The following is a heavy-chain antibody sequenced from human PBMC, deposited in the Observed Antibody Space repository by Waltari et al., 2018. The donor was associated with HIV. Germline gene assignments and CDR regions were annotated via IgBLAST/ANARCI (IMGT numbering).Heavy chain of an antibody. D-gene: IGHD6-19*01. J-gene: IGHJ4*02. CDR2: LNGDESRV. Sequence: EVQLVESGGGLVQPGGSLRLSCVAAGFTFRNSWMHWVRQGPGKGLVWVSRLNGDESRVLYADSVKGRFTISRDNARNTLYLQMNSLRDEDTAVYYCARRHTSEGILDYWGQGTLVTVSS. CDR1: GFTFRNSW. V-gene: IGHV3-74*01. CDR3: ARRHTSEGILDY.